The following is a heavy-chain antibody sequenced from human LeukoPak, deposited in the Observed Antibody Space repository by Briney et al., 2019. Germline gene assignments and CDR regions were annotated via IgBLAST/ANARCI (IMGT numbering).Heavy chain of an antibody. CDR3: ARGTMITDY. CDR1: GYSFTVYY. J-gene: IGHJ4*02. V-gene: IGHV1-2*02. Sequence: GASVKVSCKASGYSFTVYYVHWVRQAPGQGLEWMGYINPNTGVTDYAQKFQGRLTVTRDTSISTVHMELSSLRSDDTAVYYCARGTMITDYWGQGTLVTVSS. CDR2: INPNTGVT. D-gene: IGHD3-22*01.